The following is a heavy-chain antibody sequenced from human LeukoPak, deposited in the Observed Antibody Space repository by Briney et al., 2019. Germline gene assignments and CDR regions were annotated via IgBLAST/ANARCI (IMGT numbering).Heavy chain of an antibody. CDR2: IYHSGST. CDR1: GYSISSGYY. D-gene: IGHD3-10*01. J-gene: IGHJ4*02. V-gene: IGHV4-38-2*01. Sequence: SETLSLTCAVSGYSISSGYYWGWIRQPPGKGLEWIGSIYHSGSTYYNPSLKSRVTISVDTSKNQFSLKLSSVTAADTAAYYCARVTMVRGPFDYWGQGTLVTVSS. CDR3: ARVTMVRGPFDY.